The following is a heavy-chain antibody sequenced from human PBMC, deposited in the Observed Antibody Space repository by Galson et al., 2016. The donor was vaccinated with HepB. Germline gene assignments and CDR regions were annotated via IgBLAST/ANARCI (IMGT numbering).Heavy chain of an antibody. J-gene: IGHJ6*02. Sequence: TLSLTCAVSGDSISRGGDFWNWIRQHPGKGLEWIGYIYYNGITSYKPSLKSRVSISLDTSKNQFSLNLSSVTAADTAVYYCAREMWGNERFNYGMDVWGQGTTVTVSS. D-gene: IGHD1-1*01. CDR2: IYYNGIT. CDR1: GDSISRGGDF. V-gene: IGHV4-31*11. CDR3: AREMWGNERFNYGMDV.